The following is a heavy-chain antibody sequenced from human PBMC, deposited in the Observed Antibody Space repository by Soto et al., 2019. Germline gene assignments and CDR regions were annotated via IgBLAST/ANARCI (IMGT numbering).Heavy chain of an antibody. Sequence: GASVKGSCKASGGTFSTYTISWVRQAPGQGLEWMGRIIPILGIANYAQKFQGRVTITADKSTSTAYMELSSLRSEDTAVYYCARLRGYSGYDSDNWFDPWGQGTLVTVSS. J-gene: IGHJ5*02. CDR1: GGTFSTYT. V-gene: IGHV1-69*02. CDR2: IIPILGIA. CDR3: ARLRGYSGYDSDNWFDP. D-gene: IGHD5-12*01.